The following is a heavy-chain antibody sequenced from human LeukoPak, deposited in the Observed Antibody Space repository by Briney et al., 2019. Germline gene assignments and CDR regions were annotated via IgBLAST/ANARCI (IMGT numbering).Heavy chain of an antibody. CDR1: GFTFSSYW. CDR2: IKQDGSEK. V-gene: IGHV3-7*01. Sequence: GGSLRLSCAASGFTFSSYWMSWVRQAPGKGLEWVANIKQDGSEKYYVDSVKGRFTTSRDNAKNSLYLQMNSLRAEDTAVYYCARDMGSVWFGESYFDYWGQGTLVTVSS. CDR3: ARDMGSVWFGESYFDY. D-gene: IGHD3-10*01. J-gene: IGHJ4*02.